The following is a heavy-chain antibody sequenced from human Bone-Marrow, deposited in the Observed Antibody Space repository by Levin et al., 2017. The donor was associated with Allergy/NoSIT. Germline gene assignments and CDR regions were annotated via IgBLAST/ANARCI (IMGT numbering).Heavy chain of an antibody. Sequence: QAGGSLRLSCAASGFTYSNCAMTWVRQLPGKGLEWVSAISGSGGNSYYADSVKGRFTISRDNSKNTLSLQMNSLRAEDTAVYYCAKFPLTEVAGLTPDYWGQGSLVTVSS. CDR3: AKFPLTEVAGLTPDY. J-gene: IGHJ4*02. CDR1: GFTYSNCA. CDR2: ISGSGGNS. D-gene: IGHD6-19*01. V-gene: IGHV3-23*01.